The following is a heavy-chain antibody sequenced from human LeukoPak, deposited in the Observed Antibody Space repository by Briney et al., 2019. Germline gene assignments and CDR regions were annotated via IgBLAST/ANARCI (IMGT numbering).Heavy chain of an antibody. CDR3: ARDVVMITFGGVIVPDAFDI. D-gene: IGHD3-16*02. J-gene: IGHJ3*02. CDR1: GDSISSYY. Sequence: SETLSLTCTVSGDSISSYYWSWIRQPAGKGLEWIGRIYTSGSTNYNPSLKSRVTMSVDTSKNQFSLKLSSVTAADTAVYYCARDVVMITFGGVIVPDAFDIWGQGTMVTVSS. CDR2: IYTSGST. V-gene: IGHV4-4*07.